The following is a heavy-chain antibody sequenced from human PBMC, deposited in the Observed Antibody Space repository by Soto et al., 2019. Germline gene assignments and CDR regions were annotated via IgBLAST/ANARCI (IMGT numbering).Heavy chain of an antibody. CDR1: DYSIRSDYY. CDR3: ARAMYYSDSRGYHWYFDR. CDR2: MNHRGST. D-gene: IGHD3-22*01. J-gene: IGHJ2*01. Sequence: ASETLSLTCAVSDYSIRSDYYWGWIRQPPGKGLEWIESMNHRGSTYYNPSLKSRVTTSVDMSKNQFSLKLRSVTAADTGVYYCARAMYYSDSRGYHWYFDRWGRGTLVTGS. V-gene: IGHV4-38-2*01.